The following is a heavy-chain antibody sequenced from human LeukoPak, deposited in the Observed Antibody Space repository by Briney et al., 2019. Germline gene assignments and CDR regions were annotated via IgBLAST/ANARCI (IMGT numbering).Heavy chain of an antibody. J-gene: IGHJ5*02. CDR2: IYHSGST. CDR3: ARLLGYCSSTSCLGRNWFDP. D-gene: IGHD2-2*01. Sequence: SETLSLTCAVSGYSISSGYYWGWIRQPPGKGLEWIGSIYHSGSTYYNPSLKSRVTISVDTSKNQFSQQLCSVTAADTAVYHCARLLGYCSSTSCLGRNWFDPWGQGTLVTVSS. CDR1: GYSISSGYY. V-gene: IGHV4-38-2*01.